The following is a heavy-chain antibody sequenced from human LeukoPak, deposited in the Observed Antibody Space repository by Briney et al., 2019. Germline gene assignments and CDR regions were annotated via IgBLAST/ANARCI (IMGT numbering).Heavy chain of an antibody. J-gene: IGHJ6*03. CDR3: AKDSRIGSSWYRYYYYYMDV. V-gene: IGHV3-43D*03. CDR2: ISWDGGST. D-gene: IGHD6-13*01. CDR1: GFTFDDYA. Sequence: GGSLRLSCAASGFTFDDYAMHWVRQAPGKGLEWVSLISWDGGSTYYADSVKGRFTISRDNSKNSLYLQMNSLGAEDTALYYCAKDSRIGSSWYRYYYYYMDVWGKGTTVTVSS.